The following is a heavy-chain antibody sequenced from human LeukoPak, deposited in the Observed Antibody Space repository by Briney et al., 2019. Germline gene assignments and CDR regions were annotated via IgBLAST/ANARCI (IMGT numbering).Heavy chain of an antibody. V-gene: IGHV1-24*01. CDR2: FDPEDGET. CDR1: GYTLTELS. Sequence: ASVKVSCKVSGYTLTELSTHWVRQAPGKGLEWMGGFDPEDGETIYAQKFQGRVTMTEDTSTDTAYMELRSLRSDDTAVYYCARGPAHYYDSSGYYNIWGQGTMVTVSS. CDR3: ARGPAHYYDSSGYYNI. J-gene: IGHJ3*02. D-gene: IGHD3-22*01.